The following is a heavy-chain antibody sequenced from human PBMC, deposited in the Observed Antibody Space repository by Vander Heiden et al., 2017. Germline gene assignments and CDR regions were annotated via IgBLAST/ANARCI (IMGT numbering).Heavy chain of an antibody. V-gene: IGHV1-69*06. CDR1: LTSFP. D-gene: IGHD6-6*01. Sequence: QVQLVQSGPEVKKPGSSVKVSCKAPLTSFPINWLRQAPGQRLEWMGWIVHSSHTATYAQKFLGRVFITADKVTNTAYMELRSLKSDDTAVYFCANSSSSATCFEPWGQGTLITVSS. CDR2: IVHSSHTA. J-gene: IGHJ5*02. CDR3: ANSSSSATCFEP.